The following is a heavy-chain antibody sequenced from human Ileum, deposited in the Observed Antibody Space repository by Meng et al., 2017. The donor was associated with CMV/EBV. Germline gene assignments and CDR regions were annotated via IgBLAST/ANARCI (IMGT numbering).Heavy chain of an antibody. V-gene: IGHV3-9*01. J-gene: IGHJ3*01. D-gene: IGHD3-10*02. CDR3: AKGVRSVGHAFDV. CDR1: GFTFADYA. CDR2: ISWYTGGV. Sequence: SLKISCAASGFTFADYAMHWVRQAPGKGLEWVSGISWYTGGVGYVDSVKGRFTISRDNAENSLYLQMNSLRPEDTALYYCAKGVRSVGHAFDVWGQGTMVTVSS.